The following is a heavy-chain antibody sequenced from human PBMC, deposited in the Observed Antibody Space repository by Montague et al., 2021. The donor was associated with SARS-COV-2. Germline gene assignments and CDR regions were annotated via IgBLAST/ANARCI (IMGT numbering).Heavy chain of an antibody. J-gene: IGHJ6*02. Sequence: SETLSLTCAVYGGSFSGYYWSWIRQPPGKGLEWIGEINHSASTNYNPSLKSRVTISVDTSKNQFSLKLSSVTAADTAVYYCARVRYYGSGTSLGMDVWGQGTTVTVS. CDR1: GGSFSGYY. D-gene: IGHD3-10*01. CDR3: ARVRYYGSGTSLGMDV. CDR2: INHSAST. V-gene: IGHV4-34*01.